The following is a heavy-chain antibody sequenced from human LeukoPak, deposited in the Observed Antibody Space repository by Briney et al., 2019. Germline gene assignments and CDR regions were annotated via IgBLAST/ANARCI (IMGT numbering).Heavy chain of an antibody. J-gene: IGHJ6*03. Sequence: GGSLRLSCAASGFAVSSNYMSWVRQPAGKGLEWLSLIDSSGNTFYAESVMGGFTISRDYLKNKLFIQMNTLTAEDTPLYCCARDPVVASPSPFYYPYLDVWGKGTTVTVSS. CDR2: IDSSGNT. CDR1: GFAVSSNY. D-gene: IGHD2-15*01. CDR3: ARDPVVASPSPFYYPYLDV. V-gene: IGHV3-53*01.